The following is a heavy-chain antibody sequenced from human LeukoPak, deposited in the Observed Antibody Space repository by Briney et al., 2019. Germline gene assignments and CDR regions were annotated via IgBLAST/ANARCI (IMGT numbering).Heavy chain of an antibody. Sequence: SETLSLTCAVYGGSFSGYYWSWIRQPPGKGLEWIGEINHSGSTNYNPSLKSRVTMSVDTSKNQFSLKLSSVTAADTAVYYCARHLPSSWYKYFDYWGQGTLVTVSS. CDR3: ARHLPSSWYKYFDY. D-gene: IGHD6-13*01. CDR1: GGSFSGYY. V-gene: IGHV4-34*01. CDR2: INHSGST. J-gene: IGHJ4*02.